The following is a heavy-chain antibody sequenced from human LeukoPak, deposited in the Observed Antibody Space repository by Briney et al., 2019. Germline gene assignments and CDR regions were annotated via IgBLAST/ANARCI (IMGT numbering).Heavy chain of an antibody. CDR3: ARIPVTGRFFDS. CDR2: IYPSGNA. Sequence: SETLSLTCAVSGTSLSTGGHSWTWVRQPPGKGLEWIEYIYPSGNAYYNPSLKSRLTLSVDTSSNQFSLTVVSVTAADTAVYYCARIPVTGRFFDSWGQGTLVTVSP. CDR1: GTSLSTGGHS. V-gene: IGHV4-30-2*01. J-gene: IGHJ4*02. D-gene: IGHD6-19*01.